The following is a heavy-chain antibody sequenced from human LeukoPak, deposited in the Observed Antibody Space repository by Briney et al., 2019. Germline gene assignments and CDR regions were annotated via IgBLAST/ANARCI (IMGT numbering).Heavy chain of an antibody. D-gene: IGHD3-10*01. Sequence: GGSLRLSCAASGFTFSSYGMSWVRQAPGKGLEWVSAISGSGGSTYYADSVKGRFTISRDNSKNTLYLQMNSLRAEDTAVYYCAKCPRGGVRGDMGFDYWGQGTLVTVSS. V-gene: IGHV3-23*01. CDR3: AKCPRGGVRGDMGFDY. J-gene: IGHJ4*02. CDR1: GFTFSSYG. CDR2: ISGSGGST.